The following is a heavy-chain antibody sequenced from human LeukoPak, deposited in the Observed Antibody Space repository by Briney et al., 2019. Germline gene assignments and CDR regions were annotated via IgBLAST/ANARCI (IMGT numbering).Heavy chain of an antibody. CDR1: GGTFSSYA. CDR2: IIPIFGTA. Sequence: ASVKVSCKASGGTFSSYAISWVRQAPGQGLEWMGGIIPIFGTANYAQKFQGRVTITADESTSTAYMELSSLRSEDTAVYYCARGLAAAGISAPDAFDIWGQGTMVTVSS. D-gene: IGHD6-13*01. CDR3: ARGLAAAGISAPDAFDI. J-gene: IGHJ3*02. V-gene: IGHV1-69*13.